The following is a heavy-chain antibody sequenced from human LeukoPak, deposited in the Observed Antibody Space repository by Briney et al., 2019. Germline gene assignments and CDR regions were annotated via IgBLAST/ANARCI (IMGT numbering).Heavy chain of an antibody. CDR1: GFTFSIAW. J-gene: IGHJ4*02. CDR3: ARVSSYCSSTSCTGDY. Sequence: GGSLRLSCAASGFTFSIAWMTWVRQVPGKGLEWVSSISSSSSYIYYADSVKGRFAISRDNAKNSLYLQMNSLRAEDTAVYYCARVSSYCSSTSCTGDYWGQGTLVTVSS. D-gene: IGHD2-2*01. V-gene: IGHV3-21*01. CDR2: ISSSSSYI.